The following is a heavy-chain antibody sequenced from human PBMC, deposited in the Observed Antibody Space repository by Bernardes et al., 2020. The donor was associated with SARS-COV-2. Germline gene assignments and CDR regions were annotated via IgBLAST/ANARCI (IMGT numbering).Heavy chain of an antibody. J-gene: IGHJ4*02. CDR2: IDSAGHT. Sequence: GGSLRLSCAASGFSVGSNYMSWVRQAPGKGLEWVSLIDSAGHTYYGDSVRGRFTISRDSSKNTLYLQMNSLRAEDTAVYYCARDTHSRERADFWGQGTLVIVSS. D-gene: IGHD4-4*01. CDR3: ARDTHSRERADF. V-gene: IGHV3-66*01. CDR1: GFSVGSNY.